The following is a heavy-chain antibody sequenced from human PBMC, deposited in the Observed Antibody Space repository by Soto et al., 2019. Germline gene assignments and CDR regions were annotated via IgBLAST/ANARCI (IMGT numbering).Heavy chain of an antibody. D-gene: IGHD5-18*01. V-gene: IGHV4-31*03. Sequence: SETLSLTCTVSGGSISSGGYYWSWIRQHPGKGLEWIGYIYYSGSTYYNPSLKSRVTISVDTSKNQFSLKLSSVTAADTAVYYCARGPPGCSYGYHYWGQGTLVTVSS. J-gene: IGHJ4*02. CDR3: ARGPPGCSYGYHY. CDR2: IYYSGST. CDR1: GGSISSGGYY.